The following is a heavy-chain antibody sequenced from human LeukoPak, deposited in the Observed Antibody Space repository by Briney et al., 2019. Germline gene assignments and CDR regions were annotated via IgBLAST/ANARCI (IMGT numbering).Heavy chain of an antibody. D-gene: IGHD2-2*01. CDR3: ARNQQLYCSSTSCYVYYFDY. J-gene: IGHJ4*02. V-gene: IGHV4-34*01. Sequence: SETLSLTCAVYGGSFSGYYWSWLRQPPGKGLEWIGKINHSGSTNYNPSLKSRVTISVDTSKNQFSLKLSSVTAADTAVYCCARNQQLYCSSTSCYVYYFDYWGQGTLVTVSS. CDR2: INHSGST. CDR1: GGSFSGYY.